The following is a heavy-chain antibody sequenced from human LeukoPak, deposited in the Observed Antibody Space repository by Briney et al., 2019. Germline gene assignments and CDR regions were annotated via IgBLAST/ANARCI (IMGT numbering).Heavy chain of an antibody. CDR2: ISAYNGNT. D-gene: IGHD3-3*01. CDR1: GYTFTSYG. Sequence: ASVKVSCKASGYTFTSYGISWVRQAPGQGLEWMGWISAYNGNTNYAQKLQGRVTMTTDTSTSTAYMELRSLRSDDTAVYYCARGRHDFWSGYSLLDTDYYGMDVWGQGTTVPVSS. V-gene: IGHV1-18*01. J-gene: IGHJ6*02. CDR3: ARGRHDFWSGYSLLDTDYYGMDV.